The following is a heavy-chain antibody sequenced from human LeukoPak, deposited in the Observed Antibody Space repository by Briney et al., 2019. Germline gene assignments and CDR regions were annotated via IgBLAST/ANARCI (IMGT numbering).Heavy chain of an antibody. D-gene: IGHD3-3*01. J-gene: IGHJ5*02. CDR3: ARGDGLRFLANLNWFDP. CDR2: INPSGGST. Sequence: GASVKVSCKASGYTFTSYYMHWVRQAPGQGLEWMGIINPSGGSTSYAQKFQGRVTMTRDMSTSTVYMELSSLRSEDTAVYYCARGDGLRFLANLNWFDPWGQGTLVTVSS. CDR1: GYTFTSYY. V-gene: IGHV1-46*01.